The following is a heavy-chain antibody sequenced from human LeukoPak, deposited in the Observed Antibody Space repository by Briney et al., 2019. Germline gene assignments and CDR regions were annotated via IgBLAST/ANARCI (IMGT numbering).Heavy chain of an antibody. V-gene: IGHV1-24*01. D-gene: IGHD1-26*01. J-gene: IGHJ4*02. CDR1: GYTLTELS. CDR2: FDPEDGET. CDR3: ATGPMRELPTAAVDY. Sequence: ASVKVSCKVSGYTLTELSMHWVRQAPGKGLERMGGFDPEDGETIYAQKFQGRVTMTEDTSTDTAYMELSSLRSEDTAVYYCATGPMRELPTAAVDYWGQGSLVTVSS.